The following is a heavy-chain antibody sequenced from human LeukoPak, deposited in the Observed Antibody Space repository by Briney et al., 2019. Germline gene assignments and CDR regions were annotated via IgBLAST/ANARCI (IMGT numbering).Heavy chain of an antibody. Sequence: SETLSLTCTVSGGSISSYYWSWIRQPPGKGLEWIGSIYYSGSTYYNPSLKSRVTISVDTSKNQFSLKLSSVTAADTAVYYCARAPPGNVDYWGQGTLVTVSS. J-gene: IGHJ4*02. CDR2: IYYSGST. V-gene: IGHV4-59*12. CDR1: GGSISSYY. D-gene: IGHD1-1*01. CDR3: ARAPPGNVDY.